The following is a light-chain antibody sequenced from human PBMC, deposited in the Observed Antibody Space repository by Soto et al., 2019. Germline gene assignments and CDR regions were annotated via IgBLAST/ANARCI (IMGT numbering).Light chain of an antibody. CDR2: KNN. CDR3: AARLRSLSRTWV. J-gene: IGLJ3*02. CDR1: NSNIEDNY. Sequence: QSVLTQPPSASGTPGQRVTISCSGSNSNIEDNYVYWYQQLPGTAPKLLIYKNNQRPSGVPDRFSGSRSGTSASLVISGLRSVDETDYYCAARLRSLSRTWVFGGGTKLTVL. V-gene: IGLV1-47*01.